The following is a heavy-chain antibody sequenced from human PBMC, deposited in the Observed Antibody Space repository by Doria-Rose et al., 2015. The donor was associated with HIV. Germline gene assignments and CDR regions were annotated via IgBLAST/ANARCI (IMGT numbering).Heavy chain of an antibody. CDR2: IFSDDEG. D-gene: IGHD6-13*01. CDR1: GVSLSSPGMG. CDR3: ARIKSSRWYHKYYFDF. J-gene: IGHJ4*02. Sequence: SGPVLVKPTETLTLTCTVSGVSLSSPGMGVSWIRQPPGKALEWLANIFSDDEGSYKTSLKSRLTISRDTSKSQVVCTMTDMDPVGTATYYCARIKSSRWYHKYYFDFWGQGTLVIVSA. V-gene: IGHV2-26*01.